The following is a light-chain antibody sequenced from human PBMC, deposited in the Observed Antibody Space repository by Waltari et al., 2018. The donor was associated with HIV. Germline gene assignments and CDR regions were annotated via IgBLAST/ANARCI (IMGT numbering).Light chain of an antibody. J-gene: IGLJ2*01. CDR3: SSYAGPNHLL. CDR2: GVN. Sequence: QSALTQPPSASGSPGQSVTFSCTGTSRDVGAYNFVSWYQQHPGKAPKLIIYGVNQRPSGVPDRFPVSKSGNTASLTVSGLQADDEADYYCSSYAGPNHLLFGGGTKLTVL. CDR1: SRDVGAYNF. V-gene: IGLV2-8*01.